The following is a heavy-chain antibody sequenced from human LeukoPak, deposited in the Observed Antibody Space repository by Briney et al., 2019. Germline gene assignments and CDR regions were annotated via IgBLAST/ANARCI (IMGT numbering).Heavy chain of an antibody. V-gene: IGHV3-64*01. J-gene: IGHJ4*02. D-gene: IGHD1-26*01. CDR3: ARGNVVGATRPFDY. CDR2: IGSNGDST. Sequence: PGGSPRLSGAGSGFTFSNYAMYWVRQAPGKGLENVAGIGSNGDSTYYANSVKGRFTISRDNSKNTLFLQMGSLRAEDMAVYYFARGNVVGATRPFDYWGQGTLVTVSS. CDR1: GFTFSNYA.